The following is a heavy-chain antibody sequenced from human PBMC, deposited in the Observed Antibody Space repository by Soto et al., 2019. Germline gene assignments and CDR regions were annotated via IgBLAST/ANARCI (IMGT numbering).Heavy chain of an antibody. J-gene: IGHJ5*02. CDR3: TSNIVLVPAALNWFDP. Sequence: GGSLRLSCTASGFTFGDYAMSWFRQAPGKGLEWVGFIRSKAYGGTTEYAASVKGRFTISRDDSKSIAYLQMNSLKTEDTAVYYCTSNIVLVPAALNWFDPWGQGTLVTVSS. D-gene: IGHD2-2*01. V-gene: IGHV3-49*03. CDR1: GFTFGDYA. CDR2: IRSKAYGGTT.